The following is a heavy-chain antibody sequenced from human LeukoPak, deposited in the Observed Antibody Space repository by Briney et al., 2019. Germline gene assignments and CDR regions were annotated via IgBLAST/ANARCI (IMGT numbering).Heavy chain of an antibody. D-gene: IGHD3-3*01. V-gene: IGHV1-69*05. J-gene: IGHJ3*02. CDR1: GGTFSSYA. CDR2: IIPIFGTA. Sequence: GASVKVSCKASGGTFSSYAISWVRQAPGQGLEWMGGIIPIFGTANYAQKFQGRVTITTDESTSTAYMELSSLRSEDTAVYYCARSVLRFLEWLFPDAFDIWGQGTMVTVSS. CDR3: ARSVLRFLEWLFPDAFDI.